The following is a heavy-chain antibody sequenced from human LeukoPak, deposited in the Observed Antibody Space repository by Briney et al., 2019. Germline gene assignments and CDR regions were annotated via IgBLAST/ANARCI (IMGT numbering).Heavy chain of an antibody. CDR3: AKEYYYDSSGYYYGAFDI. Sequence: GGSLRLSCAASGLTFDDYAMHWVRQAPGKGLEWVSGISWNSGSIGYADSVKGRFTISRDNAKNSLYLQMNSLRAEDTALYYCAKEYYYDSSGYYYGAFDIWGQGTMVTVSS. CDR2: ISWNSGSI. J-gene: IGHJ3*02. CDR1: GLTFDDYA. V-gene: IGHV3-9*01. D-gene: IGHD3-22*01.